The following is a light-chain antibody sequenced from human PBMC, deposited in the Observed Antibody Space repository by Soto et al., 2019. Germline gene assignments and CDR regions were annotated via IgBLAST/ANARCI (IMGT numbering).Light chain of an antibody. J-gene: IGLJ3*02. V-gene: IGLV1-40*01. CDR1: RSNVGTISD. CDR3: QSYDSALSASV. CDR2: DNK. Sequence: QSVLTQPPSVSGAPGQRVTISCTASRSNVGTISDIHWYQQLPGTAPRLVMYDNKKRPSGVPDRFSGSKSGTSASLTITGLQAEDEADYYCQSYDSALSASVFGGGTKLTVL.